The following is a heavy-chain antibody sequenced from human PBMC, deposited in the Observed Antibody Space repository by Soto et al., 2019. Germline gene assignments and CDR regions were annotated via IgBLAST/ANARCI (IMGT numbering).Heavy chain of an antibody. CDR1: GFTFSSYG. CDR2: IWYDGSNK. CDR3: ARDMSSYSSGWYTFFG. D-gene: IGHD6-19*01. V-gene: IGHV3-33*01. J-gene: IGHJ4*02. Sequence: GGSLRLSRAASGFTFSSYGMHWVRQAPGKGLEWVAVIWYDGSNKYYADSVKGRFTISRDNSKNTLYLQMNSLRAEDTAVYYCARDMSSYSSGWYTFFGWGQGTLVTVSS.